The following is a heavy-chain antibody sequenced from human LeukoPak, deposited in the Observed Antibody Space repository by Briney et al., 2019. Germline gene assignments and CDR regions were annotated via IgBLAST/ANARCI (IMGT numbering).Heavy chain of an antibody. Sequence: SVKVSCKASGGTFSSYAISWVRLAPGQGLEWMGRIIPIFGTANYAQKFQGRVTITTDESTSTAYMELSSLRSEDTAVYYCARDRKDYGDPFDYWGQGTLVTVSS. CDR3: ARDRKDYGDPFDY. CDR2: IIPIFGTA. D-gene: IGHD4-17*01. J-gene: IGHJ4*02. CDR1: GGTFSSYA. V-gene: IGHV1-69*05.